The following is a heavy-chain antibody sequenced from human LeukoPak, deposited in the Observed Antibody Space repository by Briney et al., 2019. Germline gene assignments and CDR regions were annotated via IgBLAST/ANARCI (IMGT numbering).Heavy chain of an antibody. D-gene: IGHD3-10*01. J-gene: IGHJ4*02. CDR2: ISYDGSNK. CDR1: GFTFSSYG. Sequence: PGGSLRLSCAASGFTFSSYGMHWVRQAPGKGLEWVAVISYDGSNKYYADSVKGRFTISRDNSKNTLYLQMNSLRAEDTAVYYCAKDLPYYYGSGSRLKDYWGQGTLVTVSS. CDR3: AKDLPYYYGSGSRLKDY. V-gene: IGHV3-30*18.